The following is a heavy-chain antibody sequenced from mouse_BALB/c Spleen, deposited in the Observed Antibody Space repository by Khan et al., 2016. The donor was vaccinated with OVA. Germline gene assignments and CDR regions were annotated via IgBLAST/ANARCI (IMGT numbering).Heavy chain of an antibody. CDR1: GYSITSAYA. CDR2: ITYSGST. CDR3: ARGIRYFDY. D-gene: IGHD2-12*01. Sequence: EVKLLESGPGLVKPSQSLSLTCTVTGYSITSAYAWNWIRQFPGDKLEWMGYITYSGSTNYNPSLKSRIYITRDTSKNQSFLQLNSVTTEDTATNYCARGIRYFDYWGQGTTLTVSS. J-gene: IGHJ2*01. V-gene: IGHV3-2*02.